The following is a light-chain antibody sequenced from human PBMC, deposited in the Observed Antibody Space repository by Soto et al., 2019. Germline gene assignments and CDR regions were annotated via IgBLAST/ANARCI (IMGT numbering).Light chain of an antibody. CDR2: KAS. CDR3: QQYNSLWT. J-gene: IGKJ1*01. V-gene: IGKV1-5*03. CDR1: QSISSW. Sequence: DIQMTQSPSTLSASVVDRVTITCRASQSISSWLAWYQQKPGKASKLLIYKASSLESGVPSRFSGSGSGTEFTLTISSLQPDDFATYYCQQYNSLWTFGQGTKVEIK.